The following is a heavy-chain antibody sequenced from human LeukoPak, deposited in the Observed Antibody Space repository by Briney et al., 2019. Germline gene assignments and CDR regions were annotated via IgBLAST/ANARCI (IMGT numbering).Heavy chain of an antibody. J-gene: IGHJ5*02. D-gene: IGHD6-19*01. V-gene: IGHV3-23*01. CDR1: GFTFSSYA. CDR2: ISGSGGST. Sequence: GGSLRLSCAASGFTFSSYAMSWVRQAPGKGLEWASAISGSGGSTYYADSVKGRFTISRDNSKNTLYLQMNSLRAEDTAVYYCAKDPLGIAVADNWFDPWGQGTLVTVSS. CDR3: AKDPLGIAVADNWFDP.